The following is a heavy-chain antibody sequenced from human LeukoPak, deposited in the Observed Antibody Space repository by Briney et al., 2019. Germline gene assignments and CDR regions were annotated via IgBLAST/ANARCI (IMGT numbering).Heavy chain of an antibody. CDR1: GGSISSYY. CDR3: ARDLGGNHGMDV. D-gene: IGHD3-10*01. V-gene: IGHV4-59*01. J-gene: IGHJ6*02. Sequence: SETLSLTCTVSGGSISSYYRSWIRQPPGKGLEWIGYIYYSGSTNYNPSLKSRVTISVDTSKNQFSLKLSSVTAADTAVYYCARDLGGNHGMDVWGQGTTVTVSS. CDR2: IYYSGST.